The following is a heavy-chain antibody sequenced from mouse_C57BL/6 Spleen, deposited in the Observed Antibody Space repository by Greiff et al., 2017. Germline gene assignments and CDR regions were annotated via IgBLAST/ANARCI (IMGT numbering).Heavy chain of an antibody. D-gene: IGHD1-1*01. Sequence: QVHVKQPGAELVMPGASVKLSCKASGYTFTSYWMHWVKQRPGQGLEWIGEIDPSDSYTNYNQKFKGKSTLTVDKSSSTAYMQLSSLTSEDSAVYYCARVTTVAYYFDYWGQGTTLTVSS. CDR3: ARVTTVAYYFDY. CDR1: GYTFTSYW. CDR2: IDPSDSYT. V-gene: IGHV1-69*01. J-gene: IGHJ2*01.